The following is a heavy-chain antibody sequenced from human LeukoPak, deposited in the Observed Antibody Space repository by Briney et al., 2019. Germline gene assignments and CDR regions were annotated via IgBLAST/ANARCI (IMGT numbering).Heavy chain of an antibody. Sequence: GALRPSFCGPGFTFRYFCMDWGRQGPGKGVGGVGVISFDGSNKYYADSVKGRFTISRDNSKNTLYLQMNSLRAEDTAVYYCVKSSYYDSSGYYREYYFDYWGQGTLVTVSS. CDR3: VKSSYYDSSGYYREYYFDY. D-gene: IGHD3-22*01. CDR1: GFTFRYFC. V-gene: IGHV3-30-3*02. J-gene: IGHJ4*02. CDR2: ISFDGSNK.